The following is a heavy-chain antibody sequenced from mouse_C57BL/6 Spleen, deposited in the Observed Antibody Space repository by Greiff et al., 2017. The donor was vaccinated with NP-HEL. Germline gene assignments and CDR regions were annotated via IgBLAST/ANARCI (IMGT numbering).Heavy chain of an antibody. CDR2: ISSGGSYT. CDR1: GFTFSSYG. D-gene: IGHD1-1*01. V-gene: IGHV5-6*01. J-gene: IGHJ2*01. CDR3: ARLLRKDYFDY. Sequence: EVKLMESGGDLVKPGGSLKLSCAASGFTFSSYGMSWVRQTPDKRLEWVATISSGGSYTYYPDSVKGRFTISRDNAKNTLYLQMSSLKSEDTAMYYCARLLRKDYFDYWGQGTTLTVSS.